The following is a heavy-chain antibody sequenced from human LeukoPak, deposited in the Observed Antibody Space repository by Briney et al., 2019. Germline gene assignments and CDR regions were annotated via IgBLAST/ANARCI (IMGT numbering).Heavy chain of an antibody. J-gene: IGHJ4*02. CDR2: INWNGGST. Sequence: GGSLRLSCAASGFTFDDYGMSWVRQAPGKGLEWVSGINWNGGSTGYADSVKGRFTISRDNAKNSLYLQMISLRAEDTALYYCARAYYDSSGYLTSDYWGQGTLVTVSS. D-gene: IGHD3-22*01. CDR1: GFTFDDYG. CDR3: ARAYYDSSGYLTSDY. V-gene: IGHV3-20*04.